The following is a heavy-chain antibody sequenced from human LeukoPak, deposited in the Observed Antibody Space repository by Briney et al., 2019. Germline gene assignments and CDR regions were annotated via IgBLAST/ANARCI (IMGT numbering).Heavy chain of an antibody. CDR3: ARYPSGYDRGFDY. CDR1: GFIFSGYW. Sequence: GGSPRLSCAASGFIFSGYWMNWVRQAPGKGLEWVANINQDGSEKNYVDSVKGRFTISRDNAKNSLYLQMNSLRAEDTAVYYCARYPSGYDRGFDYWGQGTLVTVSS. V-gene: IGHV3-7*04. D-gene: IGHD5-12*01. CDR2: INQDGSEK. J-gene: IGHJ4*02.